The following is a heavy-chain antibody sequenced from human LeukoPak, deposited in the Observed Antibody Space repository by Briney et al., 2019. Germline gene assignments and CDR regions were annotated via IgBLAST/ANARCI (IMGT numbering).Heavy chain of an antibody. V-gene: IGHV5-51*01. D-gene: IGHD3-3*01. J-gene: IGHJ4*02. CDR1: GYSFTSYW. CDR2: IYPGDSHT. Sequence: GESLKISCKASGYSFTSYWIGWVRQMPGKGREWMGIIYPGDSHTRYSPSFQGQVTISADKFISTAYLQWSSLKASDTAMYYCARSAFFGVGVNWGQGTLVTVSS. CDR3: ARSAFFGVGVN.